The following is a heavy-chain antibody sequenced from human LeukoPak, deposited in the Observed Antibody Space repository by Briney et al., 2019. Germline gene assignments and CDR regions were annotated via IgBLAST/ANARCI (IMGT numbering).Heavy chain of an antibody. Sequence: SVKVSCKASGGTFSSYAISWVRQAPGQGLEWMGGIIPIFGTANYAQKFQGRVTITADESTSTAYMELSSLRSEDTAVYYCARDPDEVDIVATIPDWGQGTLVTVSS. CDR1: GGTFSSYA. CDR3: ARDPDEVDIVATIPD. CDR2: IIPIFGTA. V-gene: IGHV1-69*13. J-gene: IGHJ4*02. D-gene: IGHD5-12*01.